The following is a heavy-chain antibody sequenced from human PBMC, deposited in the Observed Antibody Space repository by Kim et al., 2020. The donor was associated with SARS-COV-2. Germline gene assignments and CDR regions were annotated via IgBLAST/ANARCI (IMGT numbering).Heavy chain of an antibody. V-gene: IGHV3-30*18. CDR2: ISYDGSNK. D-gene: IGHD6-6*01. J-gene: IGHJ6*02. CDR3: AKDTYIAARPYYYYGMDV. CDR1: GFTFSSYG. Sequence: GGSLRLSCAASGFTFSSYGMHWVRQAPGKGLEWVAVISYDGSNKYYADSVKGRFTISRDNSKNTLYLQMNSLRAEDTAVYFCAKDTYIAARPYYYYGMDVWGQGTTVTVSS.